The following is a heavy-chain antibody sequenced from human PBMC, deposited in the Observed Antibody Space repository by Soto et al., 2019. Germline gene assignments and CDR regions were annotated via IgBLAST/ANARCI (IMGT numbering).Heavy chain of an antibody. D-gene: IGHD1-26*01. CDR1: GFSFSDSA. CDR2: IRTKTNNYAT. J-gene: IGHJ4*02. CDR3: GRLGWELLGLDY. V-gene: IGHV3-73*01. Sequence: EVQLVESGGGLVQPGGSLKLSCAASGFSFSDSAMHWVRQASGKGLEWVGRIRTKTNNYATAYAESVKGRFTVSRDDSKNTAYLQMNSLKTEDTAVYYCGRLGWELLGLDYWGQGTLVTVSS.